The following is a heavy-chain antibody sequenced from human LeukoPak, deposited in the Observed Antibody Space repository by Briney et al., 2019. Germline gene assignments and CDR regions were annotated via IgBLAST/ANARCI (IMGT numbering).Heavy chain of an antibody. CDR3: AIPDTYYDILTGYYTVGAFDI. CDR1: GLIFSKYW. Sequence: GGSLRLSCAASGLIFSKYWMTWVRQAPGKGLEWVASIKPEGSEKYYVDSVKGQFTISIDNAKNSLYLQMNSLRAEDTAVYYCAIPDTYYDILTGYYTVGAFDIWGQGTMVTVSS. V-gene: IGHV3-7*01. D-gene: IGHD3-9*01. CDR2: IKPEGSEK. J-gene: IGHJ3*02.